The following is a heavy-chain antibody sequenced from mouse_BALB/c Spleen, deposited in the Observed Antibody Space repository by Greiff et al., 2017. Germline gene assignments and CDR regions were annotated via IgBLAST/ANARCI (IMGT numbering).Heavy chain of an antibody. CDR1: GFTFSDFY. V-gene: IGHV7-1*02. D-gene: IGHD1-2*01. CDR3: ARNSLLRPFDY. Sequence: EVKLVESGGGLVQPGGSLRLSCATSGFTFSDFYMQWVRQPPGKRLEWIAASRNKANDYTKEYSASVKGRFIVSRDTSQSILYLQMNALRAEDTAMYYCARNSLLRPFDYWGQGTTLTVSS. J-gene: IGHJ2*01. CDR2: SRNKANDYTK.